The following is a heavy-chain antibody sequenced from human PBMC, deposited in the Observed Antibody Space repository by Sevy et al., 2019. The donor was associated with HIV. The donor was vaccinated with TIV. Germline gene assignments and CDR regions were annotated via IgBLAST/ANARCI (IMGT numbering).Heavy chain of an antibody. Sequence: GGSLRLSCAASGFTFSIYTMSWVRQAPGKGLEWVATLCFGGSERYYEDSVKGRCNISRDNSRNTVYLQMNSLRADDKAVYYCASEGCTQPHDYWGQGTMVTVSS. J-gene: IGHJ4*02. V-gene: IGHV3-23*01. CDR2: LCFGGSER. CDR1: GFTFSIYT. CDR3: ASEGCTQPHDY. D-gene: IGHD2-8*01.